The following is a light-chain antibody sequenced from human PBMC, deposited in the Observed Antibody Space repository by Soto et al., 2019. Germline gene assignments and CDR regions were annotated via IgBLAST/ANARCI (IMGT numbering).Light chain of an antibody. Sequence: EIVLTQSPATLSLSPGERATLSCRASQSVSSNLAWYQQKPGQAPRLLIYDASTRATGIPARISGSGSGTEFTLTISSLQSEDFAVYYCQQYNKWRTFGQGTK. J-gene: IGKJ1*01. CDR2: DAS. CDR3: QQYNKWRT. CDR1: QSVSSN. V-gene: IGKV3-15*01.